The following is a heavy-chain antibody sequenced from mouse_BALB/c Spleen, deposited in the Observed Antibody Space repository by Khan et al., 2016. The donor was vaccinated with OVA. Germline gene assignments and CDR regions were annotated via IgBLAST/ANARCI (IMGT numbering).Heavy chain of an antibody. CDR3: ARLEDI. D-gene: IGHD1-3*01. CDR1: GFSLTSFG. CDR2: IWAGGCS. J-gene: IGHJ2*01. V-gene: IGHV2-9*02. Sequence: VQLKESGPGLVAPSQSLSITCTVSGFSLTSFGVHLVRQPPGTGLEWLGVIWAGGCSTYISALMSRLSLSKDNPKRQLFLHMLSLPTDVTAMYYCARLEDIWGQGTTLTVSA.